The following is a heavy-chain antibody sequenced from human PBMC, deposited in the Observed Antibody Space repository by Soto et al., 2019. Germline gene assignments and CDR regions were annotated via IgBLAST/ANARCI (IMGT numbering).Heavy chain of an antibody. CDR3: VSSRSAIYGDALDV. Sequence: ASETLSLTCSVSGGSISSYFRNWLRQPPGKGLEWIGYIYDDGTTDYNPSLKSRVTILLDMSKNQFSLKLSSVTAADTAVYYCVSSRSAIYGDALDVWGPGTLVTVSS. CDR2: IYDDGTT. V-gene: IGHV4-59*03. J-gene: IGHJ4*02. D-gene: IGHD2-2*01. CDR1: GGSISSYF.